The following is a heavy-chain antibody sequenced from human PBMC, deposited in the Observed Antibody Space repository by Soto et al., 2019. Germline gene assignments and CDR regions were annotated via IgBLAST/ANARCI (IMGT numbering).Heavy chain of an antibody. CDR2: IRYDGSNI. D-gene: IGHD1-26*01. CDR3: ARDGVGATTFFGYFDY. V-gene: IGHV3-33*01. J-gene: IGHJ4*02. CDR1: GLIFSGHG. Sequence: PGGSLRLSCAASGLIFSGHGMHWVRQAPGKGLQWVAVIRYDGSNIYYADSVKGRSTISRDNSQNTLYLQMNSLRAEDTAVYYCARDGVGATTFFGYFDYWGQGALVTVSS.